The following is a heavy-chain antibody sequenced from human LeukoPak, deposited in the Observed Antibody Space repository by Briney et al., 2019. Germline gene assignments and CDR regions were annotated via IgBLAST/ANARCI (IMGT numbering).Heavy chain of an antibody. CDR3: AREGYCRSTSCSFDY. CDR2: IIPIFGTA. V-gene: IGHV1-69*05. J-gene: IGHJ4*02. D-gene: IGHD2-2*01. Sequence: SVKVSCKASGGTFSSYAISWVRQAPGQGLEWMGGIIPIFGTANYAQKFQGRVTITTDESTSTAYMELSSLRSEDTAVYYCAREGYCRSTSCSFDYWGQGTLVTVSS. CDR1: GGTFSSYA.